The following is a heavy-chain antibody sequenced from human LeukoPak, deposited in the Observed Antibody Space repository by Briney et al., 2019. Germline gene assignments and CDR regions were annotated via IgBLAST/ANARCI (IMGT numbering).Heavy chain of an antibody. CDR3: PKGWWFGDLIDYFSYMDV. CDR1: GFTFSYYA. Sequence: GGSLRLSCEASGFTFSYYAMNWVRQAPGKGLEWVSAISGSAETTYYSDSMKGRFTISRDNSKNTLYLQMSSLRAEDTAVYHCPKGWWFGDLIDYFSYMDVWGKGTTVTVSS. J-gene: IGHJ6*03. D-gene: IGHD3-10*01. CDR2: ISGSAETT. V-gene: IGHV3-23*01.